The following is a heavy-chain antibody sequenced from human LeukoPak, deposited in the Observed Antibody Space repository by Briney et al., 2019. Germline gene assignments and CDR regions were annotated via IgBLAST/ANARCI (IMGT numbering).Heavy chain of an antibody. CDR1: GYTFTGYY. D-gene: IGHD3-10*01. CDR3: ARDQGGGSTVAFVDY. CDR2: INPNSGGT. V-gene: IGHV1-2*04. Sequence: GASVKVSCKASGYTFTGYYMHWVRQAPGQGLEWMGWINPNSGGTNYAQKFQGWVTMTRDTSISTAYMELSRLRSDDTAVYYCARDQGGGSTVAFVDYWGQGTLVTVSS. J-gene: IGHJ4*02.